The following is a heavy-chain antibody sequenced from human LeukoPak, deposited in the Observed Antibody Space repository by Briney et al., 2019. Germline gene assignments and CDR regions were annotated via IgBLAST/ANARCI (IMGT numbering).Heavy chain of an antibody. CDR2: ISGSGGST. Sequence: GGSLRLSCAASGFTFSNYGINWVRQAPGKGLEWVSAISGSGGSTYYADSVKGRFTVSRDNSKNTLYLQMNSLRAEDTAVYYCAKGGGLSGAFDIWGQGTMVTVSS. CDR1: GFTFSNYG. CDR3: AKGGGLSGAFDI. J-gene: IGHJ3*02. V-gene: IGHV3-23*01. D-gene: IGHD2/OR15-2a*01.